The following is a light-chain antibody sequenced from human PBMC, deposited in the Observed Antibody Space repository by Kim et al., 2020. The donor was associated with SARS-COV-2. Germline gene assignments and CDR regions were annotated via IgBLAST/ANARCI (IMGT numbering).Light chain of an antibody. CDR3: QQDNTWPPAFT. V-gene: IGKV3-15*01. Sequence: ERVMTQSPATLSVSPGERVTLSCRASQSISRTLAWYQQRRGQSPRLLIYCASTRATGVPARFGGSGLGAEFTLTISSLQSEDFGVYYCQQDNTWPPAFTFGPGTKLEF. J-gene: IGKJ2*01. CDR1: QSISRT. CDR2: CAS.